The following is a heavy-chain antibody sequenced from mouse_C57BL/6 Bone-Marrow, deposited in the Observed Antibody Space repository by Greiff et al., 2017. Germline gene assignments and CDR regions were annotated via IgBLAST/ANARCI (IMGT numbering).Heavy chain of an antibody. J-gene: IGHJ2*01. CDR1: GYTFTSYW. CDR3: ARESLYYYGPFDY. Sequence: QVQLQQPGAELVMPGASVKLSCKASGYTFTSYWMHWVKQRPGQGLEWIGEIDPSDSYTNYNQKFKGKSTLTVDKSSSTAYMQLSSLTSEDSAVYYGARESLYYYGPFDYWGRGTTLTVSA. D-gene: IGHD1-1*01. V-gene: IGHV1-69*01. CDR2: IDPSDSYT.